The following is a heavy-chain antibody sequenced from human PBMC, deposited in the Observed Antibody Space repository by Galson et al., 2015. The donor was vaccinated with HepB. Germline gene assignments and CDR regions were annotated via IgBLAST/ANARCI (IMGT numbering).Heavy chain of an antibody. CDR1: GASVSSSLYY. J-gene: IGHJ4*02. Sequence: ETLSLTCTVSGASVSSSLYYWVWIRQPPEKGLEWIGSVYYTGNTYYTSSLKSRVTISADMSKNQFSLKVNSVTAADTAVYYCARAAGDSSTYANDYWGQGTLVTVSS. CDR3: ARAAGDSSTYANDY. CDR2: VYYTGNT. V-gene: IGHV4-39*07. D-gene: IGHD5-18*01.